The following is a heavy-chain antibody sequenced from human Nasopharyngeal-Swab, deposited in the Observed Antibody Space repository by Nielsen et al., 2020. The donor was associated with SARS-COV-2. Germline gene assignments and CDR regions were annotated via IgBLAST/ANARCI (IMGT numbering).Heavy chain of an antibody. CDR1: GFTVSRNY. Sequence: GASLKISCAASGFTVSRNYMNWVRQPPGKGLEWISVLYSGGNTYYAGSVKGRFTISRDNSKSTLYLQMNNLRAEDTAVYYCARSRNYYYYMDVWGKGTTVTVSS. CDR2: LYSGGNT. V-gene: IGHV3-66*01. J-gene: IGHJ6*03. CDR3: ARSRNYYYYMDV.